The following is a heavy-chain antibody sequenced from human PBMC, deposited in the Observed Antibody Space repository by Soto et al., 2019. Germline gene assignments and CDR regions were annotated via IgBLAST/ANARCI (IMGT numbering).Heavy chain of an antibody. D-gene: IGHD2-8*01. CDR1: GFTFSSYE. Sequence: EVQLVESGGGLVQPGGSLRLSCAASGFTFSSYEMNWVRQAPGKGLEWVSYISSSGSTIYYADSVKGRFTISRDNAKKSLYLQMNSLRAEDTAVYYCARALIHPKGHYYYGMDVWGQGTTVTVSS. J-gene: IGHJ6*02. CDR3: ARALIHPKGHYYYGMDV. CDR2: ISSSGSTI. V-gene: IGHV3-48*03.